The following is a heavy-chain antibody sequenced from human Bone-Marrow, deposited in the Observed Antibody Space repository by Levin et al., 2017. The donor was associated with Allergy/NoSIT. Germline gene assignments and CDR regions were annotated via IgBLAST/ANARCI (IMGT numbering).Heavy chain of an antibody. CDR2: VCHSGST. CDR3: AKGLVLDNWFDP. J-gene: IGHJ5*02. Sequence: SETLSLICAVSGYSISNTYCWGWIRQPPGKGLEWIGSVCHSGSTFYNPSLKSRVTISVDTSKNQFSLKVRSVTGADTAVYYCAKGLVLDNWFDPWGQGTLVTVSS. D-gene: IGHD2-8*01. V-gene: IGHV4-38-2*01. CDR1: GYSISNTYC.